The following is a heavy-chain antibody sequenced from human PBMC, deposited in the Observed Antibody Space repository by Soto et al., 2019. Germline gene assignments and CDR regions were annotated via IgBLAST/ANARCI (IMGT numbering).Heavy chain of an antibody. CDR3: ARGRGSTGYLGREHYFDY. Sequence: EVQMVESGGGVVQPGGSLRLSCAASGFSVTNNYMNWVRQAPGKGLEWVSIIDIGGNTYYADSVKDRFTISRDDSKNTXXLQRDSLRPEDTAVYFCARGRGSTGYLGREHYFDYWGQGTLVTVSP. V-gene: IGHV3-66*01. J-gene: IGHJ4*02. CDR1: GFSVTNNY. CDR2: IDIGGNT. D-gene: IGHD3-16*01.